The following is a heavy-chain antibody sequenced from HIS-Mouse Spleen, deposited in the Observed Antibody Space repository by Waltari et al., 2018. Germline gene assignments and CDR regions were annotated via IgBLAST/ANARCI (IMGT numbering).Heavy chain of an antibody. Sequence: GFTFSSYGMHWVRQAPGKGLEWVAVISYDGSNKYYADSVKGRFTISRDNSKNTLYLQMNSLRAEDTAVYYCAKDRGTRILNDANYDSSGDYWGQGTLVTVSS. CDR1: GFTFSSYG. CDR3: AKDRGTRILNDANYDSSGDY. J-gene: IGHJ4*02. CDR2: ISYDGSNK. D-gene: IGHD3-22*01. V-gene: IGHV3-30*18.